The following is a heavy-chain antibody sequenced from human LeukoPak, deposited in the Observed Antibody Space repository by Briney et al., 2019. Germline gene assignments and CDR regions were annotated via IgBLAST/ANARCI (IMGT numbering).Heavy chain of an antibody. CDR3: TTDRYDSSDYYYNYFDY. CDR1: GFTFSNAW. V-gene: IGHV3-15*01. J-gene: IGHJ4*02. CDR2: IKSKTDGGTT. D-gene: IGHD3-22*01. Sequence: PGGSLRLSCAASGFTFSNAWMNWVRQAPGKGLEWVGRIKSKTDGGTTDYAAPVKGRIIISRDDSKNTLYLQMNSLKTEDTAVYYCTTDRYDSSDYYYNYFDYWGQGTLVTVSS.